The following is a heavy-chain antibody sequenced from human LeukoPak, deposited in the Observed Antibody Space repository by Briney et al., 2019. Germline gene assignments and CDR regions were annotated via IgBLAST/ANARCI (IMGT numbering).Heavy chain of an antibody. CDR3: ARQGSGSSYYYYTFPY. CDR1: GVSLSGYY. CDR2: INHSGNT. Sequence: SETLSLTCAVYGVSLSGYYWSWIRQPPGKGLEWIGEINHSGNTNYNPSLKSRVTMSVDTSKNHFYVKLSSVTAADTAVYYCARQGSGSSYYYYTFPYWGQGTLVTVSS. V-gene: IGHV4-34*01. D-gene: IGHD1-26*01. J-gene: IGHJ4*02.